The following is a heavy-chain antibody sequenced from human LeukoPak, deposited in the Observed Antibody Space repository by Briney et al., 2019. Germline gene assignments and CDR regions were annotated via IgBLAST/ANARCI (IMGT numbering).Heavy chain of an antibody. CDR1: GFTFRSYA. Sequence: PGGSLRLSCAASGFTFRSYAMNWVRQAPGKGLEWVSRISGSGGKTYFADSVKGRFTISRDNSKNTVYLQMNGLRGEDTAVYYFAKDRCGDCYPYYYAMDVWGQGTTVTVSS. V-gene: IGHV3-23*01. CDR2: ISGSGGKT. D-gene: IGHD2-21*02. CDR3: AKDRCGDCYPYYYAMDV. J-gene: IGHJ6*02.